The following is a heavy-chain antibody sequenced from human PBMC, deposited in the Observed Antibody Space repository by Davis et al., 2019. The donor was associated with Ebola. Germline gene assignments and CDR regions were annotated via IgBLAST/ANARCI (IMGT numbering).Heavy chain of an antibody. D-gene: IGHD2-21*01. CDR1: EFTFSSYE. Sequence: PGGSLRLSCAASEFTFSSYEMNWVRQAPGKGLEWVSYIDSSASTTYYADSVKGRFTISRDNVKNSLFLQMNSLRAEDTAVYYCAREAPFCGGDCLDYWGQGTLVTVSS. CDR2: IDSSASTT. J-gene: IGHJ4*02. V-gene: IGHV3-48*03. CDR3: AREAPFCGGDCLDY.